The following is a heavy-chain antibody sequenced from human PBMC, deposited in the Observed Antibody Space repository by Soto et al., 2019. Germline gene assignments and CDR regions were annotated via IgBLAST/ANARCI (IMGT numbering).Heavy chain of an antibody. V-gene: IGHV3-73*01. CDR2: IRSKANSYAT. D-gene: IGHD4-17*01. Sequence: EVQLVESGGGLVQPGGSLKLSCVASGFTFSGSAMHWVRQASGKGREWVGRIRSKANSYATAYAASVKGRFTVSREDSKNTAYLQMNSLKTEDTTVYYCTRRHYGDYVRPFFEYWGQGTLVTVSS. CDR1: GFTFSGSA. CDR3: TRRHYGDYVRPFFEY. J-gene: IGHJ4*02.